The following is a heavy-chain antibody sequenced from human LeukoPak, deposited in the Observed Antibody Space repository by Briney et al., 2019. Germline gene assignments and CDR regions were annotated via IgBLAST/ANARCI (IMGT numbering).Heavy chain of an antibody. CDR1: GFSFGSFA. J-gene: IGHJ4*02. CDR2: ISGSGGST. Sequence: GGSLRLSCAASGFSFGSFAMGWVRQAPGKGLEWVSAISGSGGSTYYADSVKGRFTISRDNSKNTLYLQMNSLRAEDTAVYYCASERSPYGDYVRTPFDYWGQGTLVTVSS. D-gene: IGHD4-17*01. V-gene: IGHV3-23*01. CDR3: ASERSPYGDYVRTPFDY.